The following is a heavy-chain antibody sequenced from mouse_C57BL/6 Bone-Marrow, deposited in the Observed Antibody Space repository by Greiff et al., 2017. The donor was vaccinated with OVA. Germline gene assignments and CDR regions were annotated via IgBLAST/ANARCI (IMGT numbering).Heavy chain of an antibody. J-gene: IGHJ2*01. CDR3: ASYCNFDN. V-gene: IGHV14-4*01. D-gene: IGHD6-5*01. CDR1: GFNIKDDY. Sequence: VQLKQSGAELVRPGASVKLSCTASGFNIKDDYMHWVKQRPEQGLEWIGWIDPENGDTEYASKFQGKATITADTSSNTAYLQLSSLTSEDTAVYYCASYCNFDNGGKGTTLTVSS. CDR2: IDPENGDT.